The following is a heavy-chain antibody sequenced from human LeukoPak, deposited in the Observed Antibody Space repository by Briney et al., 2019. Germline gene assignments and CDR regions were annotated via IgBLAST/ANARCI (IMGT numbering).Heavy chain of an antibody. CDR2: IYTSGST. CDR1: GGSISSGSYY. Sequence: SQTLSLTCTVSGGSISSGSYYWSWIRQPAGKGLEWIGRIYTSGSTNYNPSLKSRVTISVDTSKNQFSLKLSSVTAADTAVYYCASGNTLNGLDYWGQGTLVSVSS. V-gene: IGHV4-61*02. CDR3: ASGNTLNGLDY. D-gene: IGHD2/OR15-2a*01. J-gene: IGHJ4*02.